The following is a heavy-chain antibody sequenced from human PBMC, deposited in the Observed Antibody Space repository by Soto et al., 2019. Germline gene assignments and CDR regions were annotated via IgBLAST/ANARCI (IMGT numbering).Heavy chain of an antibody. J-gene: IGHJ4*02. CDR1: GFTFSRYA. CDR3: AKIRLEYSSSWWVDY. CDR2: IRGSGGST. Sequence: GGALRLSCADSGFTFSRYALSWVRQAAGKGLVCVSDIRGSGGSTYYAVSVKGGFTISRDNSKNTLYLQMNSLRAEDRAVYYCAKIRLEYSSSWWVDYWGQGTLVTVSS. D-gene: IGHD6-6*01. V-gene: IGHV3-23*01.